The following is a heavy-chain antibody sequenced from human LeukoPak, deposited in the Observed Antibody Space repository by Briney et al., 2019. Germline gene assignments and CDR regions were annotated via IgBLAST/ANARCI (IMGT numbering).Heavy chain of an antibody. CDR2: IKPKSGAT. CDR1: GYTSTGHF. D-gene: IGHD3-3*01. V-gene: IGHV1-2*02. J-gene: IGHJ4*02. Sequence: ASVKVSCKASGYTSTGHFMNWVRQAPEQGLEWMGWIKPKSGATAYAQKFQGRVTMTRDTAINTAYLELSSLTSDDTAVYYCARVREWEEISGAIPDYFDYWGQGTLITVSS. CDR3: ARVREWEEISGAIPDYFDY.